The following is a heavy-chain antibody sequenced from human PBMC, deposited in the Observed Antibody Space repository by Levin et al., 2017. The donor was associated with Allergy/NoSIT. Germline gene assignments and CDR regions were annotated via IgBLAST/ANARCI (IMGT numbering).Heavy chain of an antibody. Sequence: PGESLKISCAASGFTFSSYAMSWVRQAPGKGLEWVSAISGSGGSTYYADSVKGRFTISRDNSKNTLYLQMNGLRAEDTALYYCAKTSGYSYGYPGYWGQGTLVTVSS. CDR1: GFTFSSYA. J-gene: IGHJ4*02. D-gene: IGHD5-18*01. CDR2: ISGSGGST. CDR3: AKTSGYSYGYPGY. V-gene: IGHV3-23*01.